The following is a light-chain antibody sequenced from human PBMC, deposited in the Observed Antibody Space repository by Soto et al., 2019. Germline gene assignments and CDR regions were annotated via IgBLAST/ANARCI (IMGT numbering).Light chain of an antibody. Sequence: DIQMTQSPSSLSASVGDRVTITCRASQGISNYLAWYQQKPGKVPKLLIFAASTLQSGVPSRFSGSGSGTDFTLTISSLQPEDVAVYYCQKYNSAPKLNCGGGTKVDIK. J-gene: IGKJ4*01. CDR3: QKYNSAPKLN. CDR1: QGISNY. V-gene: IGKV1-27*01. CDR2: AAS.